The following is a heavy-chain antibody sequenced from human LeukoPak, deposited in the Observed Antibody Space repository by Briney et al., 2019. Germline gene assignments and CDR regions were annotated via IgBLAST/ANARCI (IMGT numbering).Heavy chain of an antibody. Sequence: ASVKVSCKASGYTFTGYYMHWVRQAPGQGLEWMGWINPNSGGTNYAQKFQGRVTMTRDTSISTAYMELSRLRSDDTAVYYCGRGSSGSSRLVDYWGQGTLVTVSS. CDR3: GRGSSGSSRLVDY. CDR2: INPNSGGT. J-gene: IGHJ4*02. V-gene: IGHV1-2*02. D-gene: IGHD1-26*01. CDR1: GYTFTGYY.